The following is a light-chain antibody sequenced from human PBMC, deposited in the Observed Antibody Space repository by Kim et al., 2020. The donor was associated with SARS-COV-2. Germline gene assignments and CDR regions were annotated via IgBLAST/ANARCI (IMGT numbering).Light chain of an antibody. J-gene: IGLJ3*02. Sequence: GQKVTISCSGSSSNIGNNYVSWYQQFPGTAPKLLIFDYNERPSGIPDRFSGSKSDTSATLAITGLQTEDEADYYCGTWDSSLSAWVFGGGTQLTVL. CDR2: DYN. CDR1: SSNIGNNY. CDR3: GTWDSSLSAWV. V-gene: IGLV1-51*01.